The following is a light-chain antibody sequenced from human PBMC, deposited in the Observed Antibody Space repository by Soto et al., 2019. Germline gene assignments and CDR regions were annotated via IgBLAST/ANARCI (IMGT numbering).Light chain of an antibody. CDR3: QHYDSYSPTWT. CDR2: KAS. Sequence: DIQLTQSPSTLSASVGDRVSITCRASQSIGDWLAWYHQKPGKAPKLLIYKASNLQSGVPSRFRGGGSGTYFSLTISSLQPDNFATYYCQHYDSYSPTWTFGQGTKVYIK. V-gene: IGKV1-5*03. CDR1: QSIGDW. J-gene: IGKJ1*01.